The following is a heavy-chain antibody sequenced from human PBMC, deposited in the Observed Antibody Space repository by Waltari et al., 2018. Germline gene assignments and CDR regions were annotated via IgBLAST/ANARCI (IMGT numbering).Heavy chain of an antibody. D-gene: IGHD6-19*01. CDR1: GYSMRRCYY. V-gene: IGHV4-38-2*01. Sequence: QVQLQESGPGLVKPSETLSLTCGVSGYSMRRCYYWAWIRQPPGKGLEWIGSIYQSGNTYYNPSLQSRVTISIDTSKNQFSLILKSLTATDTAVYFCARVADSSGLGYYNHYFMDVWGKGAPVTVSS. CDR3: ARVADSSGLGYYNHYFMDV. J-gene: IGHJ6*03. CDR2: IYQSGNT.